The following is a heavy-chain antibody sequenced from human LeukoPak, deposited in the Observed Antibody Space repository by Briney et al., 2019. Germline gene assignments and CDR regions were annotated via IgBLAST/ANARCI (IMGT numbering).Heavy chain of an antibody. CDR1: GFTFASYS. D-gene: IGHD3-10*01. J-gene: IGHJ4*02. V-gene: IGHV3-23*01. CDR3: ARVQYGNLSGSYRTFSDF. Sequence: GGSLRLSCAVSGFTFASYSISWVRQAPGKGLEWVSTISGSGDRTYFADSVKGRFTLSRDKSKNTVYLRMDSLRVAETGVYYCARVQYGNLSGSYRTFSDFWGQGALVTVSP. CDR2: ISGSGDRT.